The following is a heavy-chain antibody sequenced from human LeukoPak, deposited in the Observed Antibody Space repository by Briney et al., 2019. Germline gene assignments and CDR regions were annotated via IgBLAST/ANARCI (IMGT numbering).Heavy chain of an antibody. CDR1: GGSFTTYY. J-gene: IGHJ6*03. CDR3: AXXAAXRNNYYYYIDV. D-gene: IGHD1/OR15-1a*01. Sequence: SETLXLTCAVYGGSFTTYYWNWIRQSPGKGLEWIGEINHTGTTNYNPSLKSRFTISVDTSKNQFSLKLTSVTAADTAVYYCAXXAAXRNNYYYYIDVWGKGTTVTVSS. V-gene: IGHV4-34*01. CDR2: INHTGTT.